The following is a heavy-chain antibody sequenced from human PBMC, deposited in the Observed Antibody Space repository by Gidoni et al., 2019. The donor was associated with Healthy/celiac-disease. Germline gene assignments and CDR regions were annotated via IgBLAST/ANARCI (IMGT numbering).Heavy chain of an antibody. V-gene: IGHV3-30*18. J-gene: IGHJ6*02. CDR3: AKDGHIQTYYDFWSGPTYYYYGMDV. CDR2: ISYDGSNK. CDR1: GFTFSSYG. Sequence: QVQLVESGGGVVQPGRSLRLSCAASGFTFSSYGMLWVRQAPGKGLEWVAVISYDGSNKYYADSVKGRFTISRDNSKNTLYLQMNSLRAEDTAVYYCAKDGHIQTYYDFWSGPTYYYYGMDVWGQGTTVTVSS. D-gene: IGHD3-3*01.